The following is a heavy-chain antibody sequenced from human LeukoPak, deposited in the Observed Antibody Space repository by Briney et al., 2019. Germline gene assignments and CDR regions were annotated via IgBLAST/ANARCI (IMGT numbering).Heavy chain of an antibody. CDR1: GYTFTDYF. CDR3: ARVPTYTGPGGNWFDP. J-gene: IGHJ5*02. Sequence: ASVKVSCKASGYTFTDYFMHWVRLAPGQGLEWMGWINPNSGATKYAQKFQGRVTMTRDTSISTAYMELSWLGSDDAAIYYCARVPTYTGPGGNWFDPWGQGTLVTVSS. D-gene: IGHD1-14*01. V-gene: IGHV1-2*02. CDR2: INPNSGAT.